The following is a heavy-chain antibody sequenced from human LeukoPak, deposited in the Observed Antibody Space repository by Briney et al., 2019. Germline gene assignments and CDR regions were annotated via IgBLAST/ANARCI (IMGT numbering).Heavy chain of an antibody. D-gene: IGHD3-3*01. V-gene: IGHV3-23*01. J-gene: IGHJ4*01. CDR2: ISGSGANT. Sequence: GGSLRLSCAASGFTFDNYAINWVRQAPGKGLEWLSAISGSGANTYSADSAKGRFTISRDNSKNTAYLQLNSLRVEDTAVYYCSNSEIWSGYLPPPALYWGHGTLVTVSS. CDR3: SNSEIWSGYLPPPALY. CDR1: GFTFDNYA.